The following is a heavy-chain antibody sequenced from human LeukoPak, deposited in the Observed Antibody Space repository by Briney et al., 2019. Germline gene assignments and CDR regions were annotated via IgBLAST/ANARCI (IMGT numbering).Heavy chain of an antibody. Sequence: KPSETLSLTCSVSGGSIRSSDDYWGFVRQTPGKGLEWIGSIYYSGSTYYNPSLKSRVTISVDTSKNQFSLKLSSVTAADTAVYYCAGDFWSGYYTSSLDYWGQGTLVTVSS. CDR1: GGSIRSSDDY. D-gene: IGHD3-3*01. CDR2: IYYSGST. J-gene: IGHJ4*02. CDR3: AGDFWSGYYTSSLDY. V-gene: IGHV4-39*07.